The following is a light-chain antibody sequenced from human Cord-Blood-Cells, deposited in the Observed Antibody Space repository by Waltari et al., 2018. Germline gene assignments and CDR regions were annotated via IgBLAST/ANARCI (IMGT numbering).Light chain of an antibody. Sequence: DIQKTQSPSSLSASVGDRVTITCQASQDIRNYLNWYQQKPGKAPKLLIYDASNLETGVPSMFSGSGSGTDFTFTISSLQPEDIATYYCQQYDNLPLTFGGGTKVEIK. CDR1: QDIRNY. CDR2: DAS. V-gene: IGKV1-33*01. J-gene: IGKJ4*01. CDR3: QQYDNLPLT.